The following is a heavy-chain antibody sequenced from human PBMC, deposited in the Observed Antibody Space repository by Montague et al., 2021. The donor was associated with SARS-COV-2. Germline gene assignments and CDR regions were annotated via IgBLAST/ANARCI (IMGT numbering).Heavy chain of an antibody. V-gene: IGHV4-34*01. D-gene: IGHD3-10*01. J-gene: IGHJ6*02. CDR2: ISHSGTT. Sequence: SETLSLTCAVYGVSFSGYYWNFIRQTPGKGLEWLGEISHSGTTKYNPSLKSRFTISADTSKNQFSLTLNSVTAADTAVYFCARRPGRVWGLDVWGHGTTVTGSS. CDR3: ARRPGRVWGLDV. CDR1: GVSFSGYY.